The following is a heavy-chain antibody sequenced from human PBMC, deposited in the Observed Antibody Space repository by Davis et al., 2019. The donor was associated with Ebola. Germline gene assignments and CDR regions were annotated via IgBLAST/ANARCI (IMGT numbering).Heavy chain of an antibody. CDR3: TREGRITIFGVVTETDAFDI. J-gene: IGHJ3*02. D-gene: IGHD3-3*01. CDR1: GFTFSGSA. V-gene: IGHV3-73*01. Sequence: GESLKISCAASGFTFSGSAMHWVRQASGKGLEWVGRIRSKANSYATAYAASVKGRFTISRDDSKNTAYLQMNSLKTEDTAVYYCTREGRITIFGVVTETDAFDIWGQGTMVTVSS. CDR2: IRSKANSYAT.